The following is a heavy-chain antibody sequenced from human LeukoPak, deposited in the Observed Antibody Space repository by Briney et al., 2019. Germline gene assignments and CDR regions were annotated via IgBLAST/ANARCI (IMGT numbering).Heavy chain of an antibody. CDR1: GFTFYDYA. CDR3: AKAPYSNNYFDY. Sequence: GGSLRLSCAASGFTFYDYAMHWVRQAPGKGLEWVSGISWNSGSIGYADSVKGRFTISRDNAKNSLYLQMNSLRAEDTALYYCAKAPYSNNYFDYWGQGTLVTVSS. CDR2: ISWNSGSI. V-gene: IGHV3-9*01. J-gene: IGHJ4*02. D-gene: IGHD4-4*01.